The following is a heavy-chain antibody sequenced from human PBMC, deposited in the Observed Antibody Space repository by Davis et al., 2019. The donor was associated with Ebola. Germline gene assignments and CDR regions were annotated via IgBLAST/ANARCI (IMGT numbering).Heavy chain of an antibody. CDR1: GFTFGDYA. CDR2: IRSKAYGGTT. CDR3: TRVLPLGEVDY. Sequence: GESLKISCTASGFTFGDYAMSWVRQAPGKGLEWVGFIRSKAYGGTTEYAASVKGRFTISRDDSKSIAYLQMNSLKTEDTAVYYCTRVLPLGEVDYWGQGTLVTVSS. J-gene: IGHJ4*02. V-gene: IGHV3-49*04.